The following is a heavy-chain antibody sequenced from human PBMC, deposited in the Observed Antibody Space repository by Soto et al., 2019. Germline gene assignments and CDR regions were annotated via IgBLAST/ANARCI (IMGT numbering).Heavy chain of an antibody. CDR3: ATAYSSGWYIFDY. D-gene: IGHD6-19*01. V-gene: IGHV4-59*01. CDR1: GGSISSYY. Sequence: SETLSLTCTVSGGSISSYYWSWIRQPPGKGLEWIEYIYYSGSTNSNPSLKSRVTISVDTSKNQFSLKLSSVTAADTAVYYCATAYSSGWYIFDYWGQGTLVTVSS. J-gene: IGHJ4*02. CDR2: IYYSGST.